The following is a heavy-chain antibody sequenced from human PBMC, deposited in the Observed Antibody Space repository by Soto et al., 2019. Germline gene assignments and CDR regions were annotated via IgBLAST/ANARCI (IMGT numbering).Heavy chain of an antibody. D-gene: IGHD3-9*01. CDR1: GGSISSSSYY. CDR3: AMYYDILTGTDTFDY. J-gene: IGHJ4*02. Sequence: SETLSLTCTVSGGSISSSSYYWGWIRQPPGKGLEWIGSIYYSGSTYYNPSLKSRVTISVDTSKNQFSLKLSSVTAADTAVYYCAMYYDILTGTDTFDYWGQGTLVTVSS. CDR2: IYYSGST. V-gene: IGHV4-39*01.